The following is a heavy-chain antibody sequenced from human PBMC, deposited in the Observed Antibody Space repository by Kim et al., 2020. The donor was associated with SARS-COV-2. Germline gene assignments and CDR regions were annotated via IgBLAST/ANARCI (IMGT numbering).Heavy chain of an antibody. CDR2: FSISGRNT. Sequence: GGSLRLSCAASGFTFSNYAMSWVRQAPGKGLEWVSGFSISGRNTYYADSVKGRFTISRDNSKNTLYLQMNSLRAEDTAIYYCAKYERSMDVWGQGTTVTV. CDR1: GFTFSNYA. V-gene: IGHV3-23*01. D-gene: IGHD3-3*01. J-gene: IGHJ6*02. CDR3: AKYERSMDV.